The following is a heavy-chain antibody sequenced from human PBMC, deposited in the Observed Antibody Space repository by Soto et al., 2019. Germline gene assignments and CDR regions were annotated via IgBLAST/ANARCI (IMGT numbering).Heavy chain of an antibody. D-gene: IGHD4-17*01. V-gene: IGHV4-39*01. Sequence: QLQLQESGPGLVKPSETLSLTCTVSGGSISSSSYYWGWIRQPPGKGREWIGRIYYSGSTYYNPSLKRRVTNAVDTSRARCSLKLCLVTAADTAVYYWARQESRHGDYGDYWGQGPLVTVSS. CDR1: GGSISSSSYY. CDR2: IYYSGST. CDR3: ARQESRHGDYGDY. J-gene: IGHJ4*02.